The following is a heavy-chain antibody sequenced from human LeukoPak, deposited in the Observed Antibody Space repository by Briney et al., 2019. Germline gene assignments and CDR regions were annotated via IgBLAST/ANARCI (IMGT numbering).Heavy chain of an antibody. J-gene: IGHJ4*02. Sequence: SETLSLTCTVSGYSISSGYYWGWIRQPPGKGLEWIGSIYHSGSTYYNPSLKSRVTISVDTSKNQFPLKLSSVTAADTAVYYCARVIASNYVNYWGQGTLVTVSS. D-gene: IGHD2/OR15-2a*01. CDR1: GYSISSGYY. CDR3: ARVIASNYVNY. V-gene: IGHV4-38-2*02. CDR2: IYHSGST.